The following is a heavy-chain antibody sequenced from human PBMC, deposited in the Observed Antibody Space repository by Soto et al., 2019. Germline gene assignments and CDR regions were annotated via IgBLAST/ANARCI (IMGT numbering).Heavy chain of an antibody. V-gene: IGHV4-34*01. CDR2: INHSGST. D-gene: IGHD3-3*01. J-gene: IGHJ6*03. CDR1: GGSFSGYY. CDR3: AREYDFWSGFYYYYYYMDG. Sequence: PSETLSLTCAVYGGSFSGYYWSWIRQPPGKGLEWIGEINHSGSTNYNPSLKSRVTISVDTSKNQFSLKLSSVTAADTAVYYCAREYDFWSGFYYYYYYMDGWGKGTTVTVSS.